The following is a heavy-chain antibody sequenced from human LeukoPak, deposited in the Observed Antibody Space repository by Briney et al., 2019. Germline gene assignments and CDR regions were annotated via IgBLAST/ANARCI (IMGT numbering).Heavy chain of an antibody. V-gene: IGHV3-23*01. CDR3: AKGQTRDGFFVY. D-gene: IGHD5-24*01. Sequence: GGSLTLSCVASRFTFTPYAMTLVRQAPGTGLEGVSGISGRGDSTYYADSVEGRFSISRDKSKNTLYLQMNSRRAEDTAVYCCAKGQTRDGFFVYWGQGALVAVSS. CDR2: ISGRGDST. J-gene: IGHJ4*02. CDR1: RFTFTPYA.